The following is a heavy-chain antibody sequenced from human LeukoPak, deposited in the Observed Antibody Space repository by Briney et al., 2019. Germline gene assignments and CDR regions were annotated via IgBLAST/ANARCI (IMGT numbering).Heavy chain of an antibody. CDR3: ARDSVQRDAFDI. Sequence: GASVKVSCKASGGTFSSYAISWVRQAPGQGLEWMGGIIPTFGTANYAQKFQGRVTITADESTSTAYMELSSLRSEDTAVYYCARDSVQRDAFDIWGQGTMVTVSS. D-gene: IGHD1-1*01. CDR2: IIPTFGTA. J-gene: IGHJ3*02. V-gene: IGHV1-69*13. CDR1: GGTFSSYA.